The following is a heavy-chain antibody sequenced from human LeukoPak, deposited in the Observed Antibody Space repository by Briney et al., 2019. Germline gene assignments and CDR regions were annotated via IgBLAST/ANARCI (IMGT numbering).Heavy chain of an antibody. V-gene: IGHV3-21*01. CDR1: GFTFSSYS. D-gene: IGHD6-6*01. CDR3: AMWQLCDSDAFDI. J-gene: IGHJ3*02. Sequence: TTGGSLRLSCAASGFTFSSYSMNWVRQAPGKGLEWVSSISSSSSYIYYADSVKGRFTISRDNAKNSLYLQMNSLRAEDTAVYYCAMWQLCDSDAFDIWAQETMVTVSS. CDR2: ISSSSSYI.